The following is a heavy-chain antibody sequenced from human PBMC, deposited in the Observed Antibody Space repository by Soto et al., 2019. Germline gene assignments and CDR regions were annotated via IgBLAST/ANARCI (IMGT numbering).Heavy chain of an antibody. Sequence: GGSLRLSCAASGFTFSSYAMSWVRQAPGKGLEWVSAISGSGGSTYYADSVKGRFTISRDNSKNTLYLQMNSLRAEDTAVYYCAKNPLVVVAATVDSGGVWWGQGTLVTVSS. V-gene: IGHV3-23*01. D-gene: IGHD2-15*01. CDR3: AKNPLVVVAATVDSGGVW. CDR2: ISGSGGST. J-gene: IGHJ4*02. CDR1: GFTFSSYA.